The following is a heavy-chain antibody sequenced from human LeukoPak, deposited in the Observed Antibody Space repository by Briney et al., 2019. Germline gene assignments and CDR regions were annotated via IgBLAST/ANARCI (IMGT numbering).Heavy chain of an antibody. CDR3: TTRVWYYGSGRNYGMDV. Sequence: GGSLRLSCAASGFTFSSYAMSWVRQAPGKGLEWVGRIKSKTDGGTTDYAAPVKGRFTISRDDSKNTLYLQMNSLKTEDTAVYYCTTRVWYYGSGRNYGMDVWGQGTTVTVSS. J-gene: IGHJ6*02. CDR2: IKSKTDGGTT. D-gene: IGHD3-10*01. V-gene: IGHV3-15*01. CDR1: GFTFSSYA.